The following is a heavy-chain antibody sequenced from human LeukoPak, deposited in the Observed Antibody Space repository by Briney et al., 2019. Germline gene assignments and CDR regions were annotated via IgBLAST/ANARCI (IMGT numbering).Heavy chain of an antibody. Sequence: ASVKVSCKASGYTFTGYYMHWVRQAPGQGLEWMGWINPNSGGTNYAQKFQGRVTMTRDTSISTAYMELSRLRSDDTAVYYCARVVHVALRKESYYMDVWGKGTTVTVSS. CDR3: ARVVHVALRKESYYMDV. CDR2: INPNSGGT. J-gene: IGHJ6*03. CDR1: GYTFTGYY. D-gene: IGHD2-15*01. V-gene: IGHV1-2*02.